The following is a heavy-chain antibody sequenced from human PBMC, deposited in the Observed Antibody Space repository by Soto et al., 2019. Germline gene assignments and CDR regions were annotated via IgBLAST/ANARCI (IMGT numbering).Heavy chain of an antibody. J-gene: IGHJ4*02. Sequence: GGSLRLSCAASGFTFSSYGMHWVRQAPGKGLEWVAVISYDGSNKYYADSVKGRFTISRDNSKNTLYLQMNSLRAEDTAVYYCAKDTSSWYDVADYWGQGTLVTVSS. CDR3: AKDTSSWYDVADY. CDR1: GFTFSSYG. D-gene: IGHD6-13*01. V-gene: IGHV3-30*18. CDR2: ISYDGSNK.